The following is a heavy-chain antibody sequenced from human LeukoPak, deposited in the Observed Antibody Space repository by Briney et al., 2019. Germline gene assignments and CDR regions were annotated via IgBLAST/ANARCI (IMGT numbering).Heavy chain of an antibody. V-gene: IGHV4-39*01. CDR3: ARRCGGDCYSKMGLDL. J-gene: IGHJ5*02. CDR2: IHYSGKT. CDR1: GGFISNSIYY. Sequence: SETVSLTCIVSGGFISNSIYYWAWIRQPPGEGLEWIGSIHYSGKTYYYPSLKSRFTMSVDTSKNQFSLKLSSVTAADTAVYYCARRCGGDCYSKMGLDLWGQGTAVTVSS. D-gene: IGHD2-21*02.